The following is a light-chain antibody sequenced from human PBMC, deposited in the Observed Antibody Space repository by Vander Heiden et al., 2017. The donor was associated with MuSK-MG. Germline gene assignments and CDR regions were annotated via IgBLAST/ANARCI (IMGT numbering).Light chain of an antibody. CDR3: QQYDNWPPFT. J-gene: IGKJ3*01. CDR2: GAS. Sequence: EVVMTQSPATLSVSPGDRATLSCRASQSVGSNLAWYQQRPGQAPRLLIYGASIRATGVPARFSGSGYGTEFTLTITSLQSADFAIYYCQQYDNWPPFTFGHGTKVDIK. V-gene: IGKV3-15*01. CDR1: QSVGSN.